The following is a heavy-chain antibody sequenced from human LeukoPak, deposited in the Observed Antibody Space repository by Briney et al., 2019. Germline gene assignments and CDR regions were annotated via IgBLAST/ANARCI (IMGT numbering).Heavy chain of an antibody. CDR3: ARDLAGATYYYDSSGYSNSDAFDI. D-gene: IGHD3-22*01. Sequence: PSETLSLTCTVSGVSISSYYWSWIRQPPGEGLEWIGYVYNSGSTNYNPSLKSRVTISVDTSKNQFSLKLSSVTAADTAVYYCARDLAGATYYYDSSGYSNSDAFDIWGQGTMVTVSS. CDR1: GVSISSYY. CDR2: VYNSGST. J-gene: IGHJ3*02. V-gene: IGHV4-4*08.